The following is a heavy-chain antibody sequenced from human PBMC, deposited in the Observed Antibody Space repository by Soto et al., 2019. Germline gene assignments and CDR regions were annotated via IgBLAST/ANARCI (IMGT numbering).Heavy chain of an antibody. CDR1: GFTVSSNY. CDR2: IYSGGST. Sequence: XGSLLVSCAASGFTVSSNYMSGVRQAAGKGLEWVSVIYSGGSTYYADSVKGRFTISRDNSKNTLYLQMNSLRAEDTAVYYCARGYCSGGSCYVYAFDIWGQGTMVTVS. V-gene: IGHV3-53*01. CDR3: ARGYCSGGSCYVYAFDI. D-gene: IGHD2-15*01. J-gene: IGHJ3*02.